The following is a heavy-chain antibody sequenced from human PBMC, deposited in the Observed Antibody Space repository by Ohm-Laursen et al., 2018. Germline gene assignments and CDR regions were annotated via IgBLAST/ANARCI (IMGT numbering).Heavy chain of an antibody. V-gene: IGHV1-18*01. Sequence: ASVKVSCKASGYTFTSYGISWVRQAPGQGLEWKGWISAYNGNTNYAQKLQGRVTMTTDTSTSTAYMELRSLRSDDTAVYYCAIPPRIRRGKNHYGMDVWGQGTTVTVSS. CDR2: ISAYNGNT. CDR1: GYTFTSYG. CDR3: AIPPRIRRGKNHYGMDV. D-gene: IGHD2-15*01. J-gene: IGHJ6*02.